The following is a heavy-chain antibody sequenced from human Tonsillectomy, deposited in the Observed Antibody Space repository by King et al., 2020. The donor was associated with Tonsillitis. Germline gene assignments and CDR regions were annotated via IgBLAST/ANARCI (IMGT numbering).Heavy chain of an antibody. J-gene: IGHJ3*02. CDR2: IFPADSDT. Sequence: QLVQSGAEVKKPGESLKISCQASGYRFTNHWVGWVRQMPGDGLEWVGIIFPADSDTRYSASFEGQVTISVDKSINTAYLQWTSLKASDTAIYFCSRPGRYTSTLRSWVSIDIWGQGTMVTVSS. CDR1: GYRFTNHW. V-gene: IGHV5-51*01. CDR3: SRPGRYTSTLRSWVSIDI. D-gene: IGHD5/OR15-5a*01.